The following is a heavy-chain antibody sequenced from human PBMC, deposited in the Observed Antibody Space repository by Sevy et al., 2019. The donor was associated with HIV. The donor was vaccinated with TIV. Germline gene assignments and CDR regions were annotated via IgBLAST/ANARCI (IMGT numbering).Heavy chain of an antibody. Sequence: SETLSLTCTVSGGSISSGGYYWSWIRQYPGKGLEWIGYIYYSGSTYYNPSLKSRVTISVDTSKNQFSLKLSSVTAADTAVYYCSRGLKRNCSGGSCYYNWFDPWGQGTLVTVSS. V-gene: IGHV4-31*03. CDR2: IYYSGST. J-gene: IGHJ5*02. D-gene: IGHD2-15*01. CDR3: SRGLKRNCSGGSCYYNWFDP. CDR1: GGSISSGGYY.